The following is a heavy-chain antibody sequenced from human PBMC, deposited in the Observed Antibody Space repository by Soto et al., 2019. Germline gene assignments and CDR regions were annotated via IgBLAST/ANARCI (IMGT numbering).Heavy chain of an antibody. CDR1: GGSISSYY. CDR2: IYYSGST. CDR3: ARGGDDYGDYFFNFDYYDMDV. Sequence: SETLSLTCTVSGGSISSYYWSWIRQPPGKGLEWIGFIYYSGSTNYNPSLKSRVTISVDTSKNQFSLKLSSVTAADTAVYYCARGGDDYGDYFFNFDYYDMDVWGKGTTVTVSS. J-gene: IGHJ6*03. D-gene: IGHD4-17*01. V-gene: IGHV4-59*01.